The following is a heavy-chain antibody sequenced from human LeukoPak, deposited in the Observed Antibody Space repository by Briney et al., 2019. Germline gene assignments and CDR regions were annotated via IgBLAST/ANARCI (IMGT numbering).Heavy chain of an antibody. Sequence: GASVKVSCKASGYTFTHYAVHWVRQAPGQRLEWMGWTNVGNDYTESSQKFQDRLTITSDTTATTVYMELSSLRSEDTAVYYCARVDFSTYPGLNYFDYWGQGSLVTVSS. J-gene: IGHJ4*02. D-gene: IGHD4-11*01. CDR1: GYTFTHYA. V-gene: IGHV1-3*01. CDR3: ARVDFSTYPGLNYFDY. CDR2: TNVGNDYT.